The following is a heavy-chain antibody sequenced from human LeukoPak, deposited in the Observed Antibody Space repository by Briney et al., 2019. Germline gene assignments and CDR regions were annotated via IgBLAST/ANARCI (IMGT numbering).Heavy chain of an antibody. Sequence: PSETLSLTCTVSGDSISSSSYYWAWICQPPGKGLEWIGSIFYSGSTYYNPSLKSRVTISVDTSKNQFSLKLSSVTAADTAVYYCARVGYYYDSSGYADYWGRGTLVTVSS. J-gene: IGHJ4*02. D-gene: IGHD3-22*01. V-gene: IGHV4-39*07. CDR3: ARVGYYYDSSGYADY. CDR2: IFYSGST. CDR1: GDSISSSSYY.